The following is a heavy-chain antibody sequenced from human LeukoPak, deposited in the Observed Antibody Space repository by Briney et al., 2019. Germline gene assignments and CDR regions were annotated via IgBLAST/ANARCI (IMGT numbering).Heavy chain of an antibody. CDR2: ISSSGSTI. CDR1: GFTFSSYE. D-gene: IGHD2-15*01. J-gene: IGHJ6*02. Sequence: PGGSLRLSCAASGFTFSSYEMNWVRQAPGKGLEWVSYISSSGSTIYYADSVKGRFTISRDNAKNSLYLQMNSLRAEDTAVYYCARDNRWSYYYYGMDVWGQGTTVTVSS. V-gene: IGHV3-48*03. CDR3: ARDNRWSYYYYGMDV.